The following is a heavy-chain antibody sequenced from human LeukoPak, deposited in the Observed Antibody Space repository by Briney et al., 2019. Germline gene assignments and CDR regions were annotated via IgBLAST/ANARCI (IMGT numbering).Heavy chain of an antibody. J-gene: IGHJ4*02. Sequence: ASVKVSCKVSGYTLTELSMHWVRQAPGKGLEWMGGFDPEDGETIYAQKFQGRVTMTEDTSTDTAYMELSSLRSEDTAVYYCARGNRMAIAAAGTPRAFDYWGQGTLVTVSS. CDR2: FDPEDGET. V-gene: IGHV1-24*01. D-gene: IGHD6-13*01. CDR3: ARGNRMAIAAAGTPRAFDY. CDR1: GYTLTELS.